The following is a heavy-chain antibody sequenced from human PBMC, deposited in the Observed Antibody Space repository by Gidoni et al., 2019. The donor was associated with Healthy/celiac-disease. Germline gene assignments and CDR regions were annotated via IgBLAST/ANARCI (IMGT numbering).Heavy chain of an antibody. CDR2: INHSGST. V-gene: IGHV4-34*01. J-gene: IGHJ6*02. D-gene: IGHD2-15*01. CDR1: GWSFIGYY. CDR3: ARDIRTYYEYCSGGSCYGNYYYYYGMDV. Sequence: QVQLQQWGAGLLKPSETLSLTCAVYGWSFIGYYLSWIRPPPGKGLEWIGEINHSGSTNYNPSLKSRVTISVDTSKNQFSLKLSSVTAADTAVYYCARDIRTYYEYCSGGSCYGNYYYYYGMDVWGQGTTVTVSS.